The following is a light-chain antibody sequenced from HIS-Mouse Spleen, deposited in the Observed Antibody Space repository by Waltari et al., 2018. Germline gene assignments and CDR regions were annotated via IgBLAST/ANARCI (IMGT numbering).Light chain of an antibody. J-gene: IGLJ2*01. CDR3: SSYTSSSFNVV. Sequence: QSALTQPASVSGSPGPSITISCTGTSSDVGGYNYVSWYQQHPGKAPKLMIYDVSNRPSGVSNRFSGAKSCSTTALTISGLQAEDEADDYCSSYTSSSFNVVFGGGTKLTVL. CDR1: SSDVGGYNY. V-gene: IGLV2-14*03. CDR2: DVS.